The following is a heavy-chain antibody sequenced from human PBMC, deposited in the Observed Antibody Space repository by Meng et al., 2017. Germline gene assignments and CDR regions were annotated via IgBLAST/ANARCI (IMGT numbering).Heavy chain of an antibody. CDR3: ARGRAGYCSSTSCYRFAWFDP. J-gene: IGHJ5*02. D-gene: IGHD2-2*02. V-gene: IGHV4-4*02. CDR1: GGSITNRNL. Sequence: QVQLQQSGPSLVEPSGTLSLTCTVSGGSITNRNLWSWVRLPPGKGLEWIGEVYLGGTIHHHPSLQSRVTISLDKAKDHLSLKLASVTAADTAVYYCARGRAGYCSSTSCYRFAWFDPWGQGTLVTVSS. CDR2: VYLGGTI.